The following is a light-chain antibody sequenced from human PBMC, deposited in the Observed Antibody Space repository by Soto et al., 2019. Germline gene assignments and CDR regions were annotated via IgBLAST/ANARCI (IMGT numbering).Light chain of an antibody. V-gene: IGLV2-14*03. J-gene: IGLJ1*01. CDR1: TSDVGGSES. CDR3: SSYTSGSSHYV. Sequence: QSALTQPASVSGSPGQSITISYTGATSDVGGSESVPWYQQPPVKGPKVIIYGVTNRPSGVSNRFSGSKSGNTASLTISGLQAEDEADYHCSSYTSGSSHYVFGTGTKLTVL. CDR2: GVT.